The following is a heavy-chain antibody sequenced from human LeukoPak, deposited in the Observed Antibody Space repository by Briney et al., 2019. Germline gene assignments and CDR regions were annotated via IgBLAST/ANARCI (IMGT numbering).Heavy chain of an antibody. CDR2: INPDSKYI. V-gene: IGHV3-21*01. J-gene: IGHJ4*02. CDR1: AFALSTYT. CDR3: ARFVDQSTYYFDS. Sequence: PGGSLRLSCAASAFALSTYTMEWVRLAPGKGLEWVSSINPDSKYIYYRDSVRGRFTISRDNAKNSLYLQMNSLRVEDTAVYFCARFVDQSTYYFDSWDQGTLVIVSS. D-gene: IGHD3-10*01.